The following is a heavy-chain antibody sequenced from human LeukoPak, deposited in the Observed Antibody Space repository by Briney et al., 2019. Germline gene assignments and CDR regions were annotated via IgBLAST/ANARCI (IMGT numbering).Heavy chain of an antibody. V-gene: IGHV4-61*02. CDR2: IYTSGST. J-gene: IGHJ4*02. Sequence: PSETLSLTCTVSGGSISSGSDYWSWIRQPAGKGLECIGRIYTSGSTNYNPSLKSRVTISVDTYKNQFSLKLSSVTAADTAVYYCARASYYDSSGYLYWGQGTPVTVSS. D-gene: IGHD3-22*01. CDR3: ARASYYDSSGYLY. CDR1: GGSISSGSDY.